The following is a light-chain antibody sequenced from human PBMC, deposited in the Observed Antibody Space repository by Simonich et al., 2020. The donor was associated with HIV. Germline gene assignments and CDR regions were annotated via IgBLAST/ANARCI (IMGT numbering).Light chain of an antibody. J-gene: IGKJ3*01. V-gene: IGKV3-15*01. CDR1: QSVASN. CDR2: FAS. CDR3: QQYNNWPSPFT. Sequence: EIVMTQSPATLSVSPGERATPSARVSQSVASNLACYQQKPAQPPRLLIYFASTRATGIPARFSGSWFGTEFTLTISSTQSEDFAVYYCQQYNNWPSPFTFGPGTKVDIK.